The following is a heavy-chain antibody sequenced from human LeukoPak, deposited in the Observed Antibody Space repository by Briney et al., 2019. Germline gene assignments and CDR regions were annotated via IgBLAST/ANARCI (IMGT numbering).Heavy chain of an antibody. CDR2: ISGSGGST. D-gene: IGHD6-19*01. J-gene: IGHJ4*02. Sequence: PGRSLRLSCAASGFTFSSYAMSWVRQAPGKGLEWVSAISGSGGSTYYADSVKGRFTISRDNSKNTLYLQMNSLRAEDTAVYYCAKPEGLVRGGNYFDYWGQGTLVTVSS. V-gene: IGHV3-23*01. CDR3: AKPEGLVRGGNYFDY. CDR1: GFTFSSYA.